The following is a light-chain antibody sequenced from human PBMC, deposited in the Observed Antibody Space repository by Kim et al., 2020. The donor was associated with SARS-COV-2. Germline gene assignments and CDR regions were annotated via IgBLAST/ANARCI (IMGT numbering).Light chain of an antibody. CDR3: SSYAGSNNLV. CDR2: GVS. Sequence: GQSVTISCTGTSSDVGGYNYVSWYQQHPGKAPKLMIYGVSKRPSGVPDRVSGSKSGNTASLTVSGLQAEDEADYYCSSYAGSNNLVFGGGTQLTVL. CDR1: SSDVGGYNY. J-gene: IGLJ2*01. V-gene: IGLV2-8*01.